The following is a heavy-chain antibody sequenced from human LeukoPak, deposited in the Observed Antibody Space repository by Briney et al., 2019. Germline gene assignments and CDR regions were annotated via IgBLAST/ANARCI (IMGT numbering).Heavy chain of an antibody. D-gene: IGHD6-6*01. CDR1: GFTFSSYW. Sequence: GGSLRLSCAASGFTFSSYWMTWVRQAPGKGLEWLAVISYDGSKKYYADSVKGRFTISRDNSKNTLYVEMNSLRAEDTAVYYCAKDYLRYSSPSVDYWGQGTLVTVSS. J-gene: IGHJ4*02. V-gene: IGHV3-30*18. CDR2: ISYDGSKK. CDR3: AKDYLRYSSPSVDY.